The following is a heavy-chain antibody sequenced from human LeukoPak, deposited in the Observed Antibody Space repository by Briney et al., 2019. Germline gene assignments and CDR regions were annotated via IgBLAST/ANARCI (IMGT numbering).Heavy chain of an antibody. V-gene: IGHV3-23*01. CDR1: GFTFSSYD. Sequence: GGSLRLSCAASGFTFSSYDMSWVRQAPGKGLERVSTISGSGGSTYYADSVKGRFTISRDNSKNTLYLQMNSLRAEDTAIYYCAKAGYYYDHDYWGQGTLVTVSS. D-gene: IGHD3-22*01. CDR2: ISGSGGST. CDR3: AKAGYYYDHDY. J-gene: IGHJ4*02.